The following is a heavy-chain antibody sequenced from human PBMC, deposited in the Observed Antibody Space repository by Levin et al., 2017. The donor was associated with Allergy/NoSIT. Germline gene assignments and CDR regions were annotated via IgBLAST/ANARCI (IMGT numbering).Heavy chain of an antibody. CDR1: LCTFSSFV. CDR3: AKEIGAYRGYDY. D-gene: IGHD1-26*01. V-gene: IGHV3-30*18. CDR2: LSAAGPSH. Sequence: RGASLPLSFSSSLCTFSSFVIHFFCLFPFLFLSFLAGLSAAGPSHDYADSVKGRFSVSRDNSKNTLSLQMDGLRADDTAVYWCAKEIGAYRGYDYWGQGALVTVSS. J-gene: IGHJ4*02.